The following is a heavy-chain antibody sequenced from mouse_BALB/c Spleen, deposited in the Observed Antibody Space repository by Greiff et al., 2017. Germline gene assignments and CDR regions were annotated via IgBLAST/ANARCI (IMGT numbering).Heavy chain of an antibody. CDR1: GYTFTSYW. Sequence: LQQPGSELVRPGASVKLSCKASGYTFTSYWMHWVKQRPGQGLEWIGNIYPGSGSTNYDEKFKSKATLTVDTSSSTAYMQLSSLTSEDSAVYYCTRDYPYWGQGTTLTVSS. CDR2: IYPGSGST. CDR3: TRDYPY. J-gene: IGHJ2*01. V-gene: IGHV1S22*01. D-gene: IGHD2-4*01.